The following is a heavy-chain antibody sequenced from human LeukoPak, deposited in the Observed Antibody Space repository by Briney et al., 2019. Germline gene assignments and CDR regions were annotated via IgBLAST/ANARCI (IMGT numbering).Heavy chain of an antibody. Sequence: ASVKVSCKASGGTFSSYAISWVRQAPGQGLEWIGGIIPIFGTANYAQKFQGRATITTDESTSTAYMELSSLRSEDTAVYYCARTGKAYCGGDCYFDYWGQGTLVTVSS. J-gene: IGHJ4*02. CDR3: ARTGKAYCGGDCYFDY. CDR1: GGTFSSYA. V-gene: IGHV1-69*05. D-gene: IGHD2-21*02. CDR2: IIPIFGTA.